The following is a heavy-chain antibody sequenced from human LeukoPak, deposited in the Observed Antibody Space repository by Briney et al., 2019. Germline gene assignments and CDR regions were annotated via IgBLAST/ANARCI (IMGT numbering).Heavy chain of an antibody. D-gene: IGHD3-22*01. CDR1: GGSISSYY. J-gene: IGHJ5*02. CDR2: IFSRGST. CDR3: ARSSGYFAPGGWFDP. Sequence: SETLSLTCTVSGGSISSYYWSWIRQPPGKGLEWIGYIFSRGSTNYNPSLKSRVTISVDTSKNQFSLKLSSVTAADTAVYYCARSSGYFAPGGWFDPWGQGTLVTVSS. V-gene: IGHV4-59*12.